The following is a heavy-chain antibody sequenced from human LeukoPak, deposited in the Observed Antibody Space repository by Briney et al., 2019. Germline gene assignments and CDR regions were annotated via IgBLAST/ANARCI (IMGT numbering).Heavy chain of an antibody. CDR1: GFTFNGYN. V-gene: IGHV3-48*01. Sequence: GGSLRLSCAASGFTFNGYNMNWVRQAPGKGLEWVSYTSSGYSTIYYADSVKGRFTISRDNAKNSLYLQMNSLRAEDTAVYYCAMSGLNYYYYMDVWGKGTTVTVSS. CDR3: AMSGLNYYYYMDV. D-gene: IGHD5-12*01. J-gene: IGHJ6*03. CDR2: TSSGYSTI.